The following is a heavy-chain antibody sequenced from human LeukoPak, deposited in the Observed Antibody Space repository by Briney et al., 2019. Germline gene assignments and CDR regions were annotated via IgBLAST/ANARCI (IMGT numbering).Heavy chain of an antibody. CDR2: IYYSGST. CDR3: TRLYSSSFRYTDYYYGMDV. Sequence: SQTLSLTCTVSGGSIRSGDYYWSWIRQPPGKGLEWIGYIYYSGSTNYNPSLKSRVTISVDTSKNQFSLKLSSVTAADTAVYYCTRLYSSSFRYTDYYYGMDVWGQGTTVTVSS. J-gene: IGHJ6*02. CDR1: GGSIRSGDYY. V-gene: IGHV4-30-4*08. D-gene: IGHD6-13*01.